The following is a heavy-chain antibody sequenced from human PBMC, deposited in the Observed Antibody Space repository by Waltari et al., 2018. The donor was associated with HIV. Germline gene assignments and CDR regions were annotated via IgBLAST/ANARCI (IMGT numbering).Heavy chain of an antibody. D-gene: IGHD6-19*01. J-gene: IGHJ4*02. CDR1: TGYITPSDY. CDR2: ISSNGVS. Sequence: QLQLQESGPALVKTSETLSLTCTVSTGYITPSDYWGWVRQFPGTGLEWIGSISSNGVSHYAPSLKSRVALAVDMSKNQFSLTLTAVTAADTSRYFCVALRTVTGTIDKWGQGTLVTVS. V-gene: IGHV4-39*01. CDR3: VALRTVTGTIDK.